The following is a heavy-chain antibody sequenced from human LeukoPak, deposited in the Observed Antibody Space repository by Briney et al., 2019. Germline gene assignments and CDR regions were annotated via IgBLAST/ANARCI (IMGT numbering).Heavy chain of an antibody. J-gene: IGHJ2*01. D-gene: IGHD4-17*01. V-gene: IGHV4-39*01. CDR3: ARRWTTVTTWASYWYFDL. CDR2: IYYSGST. Sequence: PSETLSFTCTVSGGSISSSSYYWGWFRQPPGKGLEWIGSIYYSGSTYYNPSLKSRVTISVDTSKNQFSLKLSSVTAADTAVYYCARRWTTVTTWASYWYFDLWGRGTLVTVSS. CDR1: GGSISSSSYY.